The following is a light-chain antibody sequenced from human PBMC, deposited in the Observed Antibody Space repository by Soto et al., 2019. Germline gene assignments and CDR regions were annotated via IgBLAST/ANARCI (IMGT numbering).Light chain of an antibody. Sequence: DIQMTQSPSTLSASVGDTVTITCRASQSISSWLAWYQQKPGKAPKLLIYGASSLGSWVPSRFSGSGSGTEFTLTISSLQPDDFATYYCQQYNRYSQTFGIGTKVEIK. CDR3: QQYNRYSQT. V-gene: IGKV1-5*01. CDR2: GAS. J-gene: IGKJ1*01. CDR1: QSISSW.